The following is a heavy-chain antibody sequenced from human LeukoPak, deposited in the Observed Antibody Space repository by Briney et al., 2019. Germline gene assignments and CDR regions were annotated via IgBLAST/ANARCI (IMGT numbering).Heavy chain of an antibody. Sequence: ASVKVSLKASGYTFTGYYMHWVRQAPGQGLEWMGWINPNSGGTNYAQKFQGRVTMTRDTSISTAYMELSRLRSDDTAVYYCASYYYDSSGYSDYFDYWGQGTLVTVSS. CDR1: GYTFTGYY. CDR3: ASYYYDSSGYSDYFDY. D-gene: IGHD3-22*01. CDR2: INPNSGGT. J-gene: IGHJ4*02. V-gene: IGHV1-2*02.